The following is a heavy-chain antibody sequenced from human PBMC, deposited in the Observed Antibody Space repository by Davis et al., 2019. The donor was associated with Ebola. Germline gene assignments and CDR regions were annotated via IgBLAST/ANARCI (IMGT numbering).Heavy chain of an antibody. CDR3: ARGPGPPRYCSGGSCYSGNWFDP. D-gene: IGHD2-15*01. J-gene: IGHJ5*02. CDR1: GYTFTSYG. V-gene: IGHV1-18*01. Sequence: ASVKVSCKASGYTFTSYGINWVRQAPGQGLEWMGWISAYNGNTNYAQKLQGRVTMTTDTSTSTAYMELRSLRSDDTAVYYCARGPGPPRYCSGGSCYSGNWFDPWGQGTLVTVSS. CDR2: ISAYNGNT.